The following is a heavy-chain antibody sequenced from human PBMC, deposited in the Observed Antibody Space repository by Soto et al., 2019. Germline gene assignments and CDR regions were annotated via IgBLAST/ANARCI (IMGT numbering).Heavy chain of an antibody. CDR1: GFSLSTSGVG. CDR2: IYWDDDK. Sequence: GSGPTLVNPTQTLTLTCTFSGFSLSTSGVGVGWIRQPPGKALEWLALIYWDDDKRYSPSLKSRLTITKDTSKNQVVLTMTNMDPVDTATYYCAHMFVNYDFWSGYPLFDYWGQGTLVTVSS. CDR3: AHMFVNYDFWSGYPLFDY. D-gene: IGHD3-3*01. V-gene: IGHV2-5*02. J-gene: IGHJ4*02.